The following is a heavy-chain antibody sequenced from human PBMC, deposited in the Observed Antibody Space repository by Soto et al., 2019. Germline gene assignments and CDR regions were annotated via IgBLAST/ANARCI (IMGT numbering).Heavy chain of an antibody. Sequence: ELQLVESGGGLVQPGGSMRLSCAASGFTFSSYWMSWVRQALGKGLKWVANIKQDGSEKYYVESVKGRFTISRDNAKNSLYLRINSLRAEDTAVYYCAREIVAAASTLYYYYGMDVWGQGTTVTVSS. J-gene: IGHJ6*02. CDR1: GFTFSSYW. CDR2: IKQDGSEK. CDR3: AREIVAAASTLYYYYGMDV. D-gene: IGHD6-13*01. V-gene: IGHV3-7*01.